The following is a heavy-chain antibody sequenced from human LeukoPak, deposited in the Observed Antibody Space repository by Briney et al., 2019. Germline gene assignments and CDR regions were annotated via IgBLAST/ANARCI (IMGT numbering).Heavy chain of an antibody. D-gene: IGHD3-3*01. CDR3: AKDRDDTTTGFWSGYFDY. CDR1: GFTFSSYA. CDR2: ISGSGGST. J-gene: IGHJ4*02. Sequence: QPGGSLRLSCAASGFTFSSYAMSWVRQAPGKGLEWVSAISGSGGSTYYADSVKGRFTISRDNSKNTLYLQMNSLRAEDTAVYYCAKDRDDTTTGFWSGYFDYWGQGTLVTVSS. V-gene: IGHV3-23*01.